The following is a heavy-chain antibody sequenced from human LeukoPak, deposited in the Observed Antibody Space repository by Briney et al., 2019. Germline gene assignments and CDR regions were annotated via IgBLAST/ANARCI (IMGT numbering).Heavy chain of an antibody. V-gene: IGHV4-59*01. J-gene: IGHJ3*02. CDR1: GGSISSYY. CDR2: IYYSGST. Sequence: SETLSLTCTVSGGSISSYYWSWIRQPPGKGLEWIGYIYYSGSTNYNPSLKSRVTISVDASKNQFSLKLSSVTAADTAVYYCASISVAYDAFDIWGQGTMVTVSS. CDR3: ASISVAYDAFDI. D-gene: IGHD2-15*01.